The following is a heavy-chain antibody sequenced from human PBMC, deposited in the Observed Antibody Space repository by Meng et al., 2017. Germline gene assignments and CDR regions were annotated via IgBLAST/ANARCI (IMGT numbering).Heavy chain of an antibody. Sequence: VRLVGSGGGLVQPGGSLRLSCAASGFTFSSYAMSWVRQAPGKGLEWVAVISYDGSNKYYADSVKGRFTISRDNSKNTLYLQMNSLRAEDMAVYYCATMIVVNYWGQGTLVTVSS. CDR3: ATMIVVNY. J-gene: IGHJ4*02. D-gene: IGHD3-22*01. CDR2: ISYDGSNK. V-gene: IGHV3-30*04. CDR1: GFTFSSYA.